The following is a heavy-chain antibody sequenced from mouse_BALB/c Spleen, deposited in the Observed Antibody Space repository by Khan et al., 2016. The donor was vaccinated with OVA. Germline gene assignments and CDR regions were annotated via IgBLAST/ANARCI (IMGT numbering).Heavy chain of an antibody. CDR3: ARSAV. J-gene: IGHJ2*01. Sequence: EVQLVESGGGIVQPGGSLTRSCAASSFTISSYGMSSVLQTPDKSLEVVATINSNGGSTDYPPSVKRRITITGDTSKNALYLQLRSLTSEDTAMDYCARSAVWGQGTTLTVSS. CDR2: INSNGGST. CDR1: SFTISSYG. D-gene: IGHD3-3*01. V-gene: IGHV5-6-3*01.